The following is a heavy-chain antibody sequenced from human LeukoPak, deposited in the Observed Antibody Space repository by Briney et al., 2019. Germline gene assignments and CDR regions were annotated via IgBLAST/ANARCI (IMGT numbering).Heavy chain of an antibody. Sequence: GGSLRLSCAASGFTFSSYGMHWVRQAPGRGLEWVAVISYDGSNKYYADSVKGRFTISRDNSKNTLYLQMNSLRAEDTAVYYCATLWTQNLGYCSGGSCYSGDYWGQGTLVTVSS. J-gene: IGHJ4*02. CDR2: ISYDGSNK. D-gene: IGHD2-15*01. V-gene: IGHV3-30*03. CDR3: ATLWTQNLGYCSGGSCYSGDY. CDR1: GFTFSSYG.